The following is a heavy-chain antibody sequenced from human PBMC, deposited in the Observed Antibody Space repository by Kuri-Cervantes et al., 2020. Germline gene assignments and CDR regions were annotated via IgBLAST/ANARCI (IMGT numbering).Heavy chain of an antibody. V-gene: IGHV4-30-2*01. CDR3: ARAYYYYGMDV. CDR2: IYHSGST. J-gene: IGHJ6*02. CDR1: GGSISSGGYS. Sequence: LRLSCAVSGGSISSGGYSWSWTRQPPGKGLEWIGYIYHSGSTYYNPSLKSRVTISVDTSKNQFSLKLSSVTAADTAVYYCARAYYYYGMDVWGQGTTVTVSS.